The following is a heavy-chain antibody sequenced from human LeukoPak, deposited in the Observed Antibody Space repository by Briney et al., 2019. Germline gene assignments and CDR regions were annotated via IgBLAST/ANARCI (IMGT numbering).Heavy chain of an antibody. Sequence: GESLKISCKGSGYSFTSYWIGWVRQMPGKGLEWMGIIYPGDSDTRYSPSFQGQVTISADKSISTAYLQWSSLKASDTAMYYCARYPLVGATPLHDFDYWGQGTLVTVSS. CDR2: IYPGDSDT. CDR1: GYSFTSYW. V-gene: IGHV5-51*01. J-gene: IGHJ4*02. CDR3: ARYPLVGATPLHDFDY. D-gene: IGHD1-26*01.